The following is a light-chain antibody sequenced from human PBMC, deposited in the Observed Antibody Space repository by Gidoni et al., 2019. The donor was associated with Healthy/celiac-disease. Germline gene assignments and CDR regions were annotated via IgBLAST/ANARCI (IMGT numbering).Light chain of an antibody. J-gene: IGKJ1*01. CDR1: QSVGSN. CDR3: QQYNNWPPWT. Sequence: EIVMTQSPATLSVSPGERATLSCRASQSVGSNLAWYQQKPGQAPRFLIYGASTRATGVPARFSGSGSGTEFTLTINSLQSEDFAVYYCQQYNNWPPWTFGQGTKVEIK. CDR2: GAS. V-gene: IGKV3-15*01.